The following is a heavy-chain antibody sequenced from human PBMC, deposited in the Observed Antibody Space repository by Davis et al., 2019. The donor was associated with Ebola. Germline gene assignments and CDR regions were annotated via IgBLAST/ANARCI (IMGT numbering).Heavy chain of an antibody. J-gene: IGHJ4*02. CDR2: ISGSGGST. Sequence: GESLKISCAASGFTFSSYAMSWVRQAPGKGLEWVSAISGSGGSTYYADSVKGRFTISRDNSKNTLYLQMNSLRAEDTAVYYCANGFGPTYFDYWGQGTLVTVSS. D-gene: IGHD3-3*01. V-gene: IGHV3-23*01. CDR3: ANGFGPTYFDY. CDR1: GFTFSSYA.